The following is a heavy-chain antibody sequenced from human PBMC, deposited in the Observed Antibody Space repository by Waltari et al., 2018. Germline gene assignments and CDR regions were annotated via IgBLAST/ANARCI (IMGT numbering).Heavy chain of an antibody. J-gene: IGHJ6*02. D-gene: IGHD6-6*01. CDR3: ARDGEYFSIAALGFYYGMDV. Sequence: QVQLQESGPGLVKPSQTLSLTCPVSGGSISSGSYYWSWIRQPAGKGLEWIGRIYTSGSTNYNPSLKSRVTISVDTSKNQFSLKLSSVTAADTAVYYCARDGEYFSIAALGFYYGMDVWGQGTTVTVSS. CDR1: GGSISSGSYY. V-gene: IGHV4-61*02. CDR2: IYTSGST.